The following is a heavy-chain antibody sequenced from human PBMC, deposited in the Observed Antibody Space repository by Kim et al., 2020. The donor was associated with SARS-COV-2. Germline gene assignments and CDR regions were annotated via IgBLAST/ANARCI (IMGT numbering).Heavy chain of an antibody. CDR3: AKVNSMIVVVTRPYYFDY. V-gene: IGHV3-23*01. CDR2: ISGSGDTT. J-gene: IGHJ4*02. D-gene: IGHD3-22*01. CDR1: GFTFSNYA. Sequence: GGSLRLSCAATGFTFSNYAMTWVRQAPGKGLEWVSDISGSGDTTYYADSVKGRFTISRDNSKNTLYLQMNSLRAEDTAVYCCAKVNSMIVVVTRPYYFDYWGQGTLVTVSS.